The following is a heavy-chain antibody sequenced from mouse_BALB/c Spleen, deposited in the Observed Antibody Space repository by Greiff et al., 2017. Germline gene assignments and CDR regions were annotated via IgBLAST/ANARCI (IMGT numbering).Heavy chain of an antibody. Sequence: QVQLKESGAELVRPGSSVKISCKASGYAFSSYWMNWVKQRPGQGLEWIGQIYPGDGDTNYNGKFKGKATLTADKSSSTAYMHLNSLTSEDSAVYYCASPFIYYDYDAWFAYWGQGTLVTVSA. J-gene: IGHJ3*01. CDR2: IYPGDGDT. D-gene: IGHD2-4*01. CDR3: ASPFIYYDYDAWFAY. V-gene: IGHV1-80*01. CDR1: GYAFSSYW.